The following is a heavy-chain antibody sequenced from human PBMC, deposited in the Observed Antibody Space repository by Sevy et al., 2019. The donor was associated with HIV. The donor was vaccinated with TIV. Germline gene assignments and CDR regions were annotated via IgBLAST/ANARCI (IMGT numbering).Heavy chain of an antibody. CDR3: TTDPSWSFAMMVVAEGGMDV. Sequence: GGSLRLSCLASGFTFSDPWMSWVRQAPGKGREWVGRIKSKADGGTTDYVAPVKGRFTISREDSKNTLYLKMGSLQAEDTAVYYCTTDPSWSFAMMVVAEGGMDVWGQGTTVTVSS. J-gene: IGHJ6*02. CDR1: GFTFSDPW. CDR2: IKSKADGGTT. V-gene: IGHV3-15*01. D-gene: IGHD3-22*01.